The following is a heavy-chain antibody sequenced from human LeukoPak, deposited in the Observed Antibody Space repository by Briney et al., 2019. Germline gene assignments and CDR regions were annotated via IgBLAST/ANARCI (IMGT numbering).Heavy chain of an antibody. D-gene: IGHD3-3*01. CDR3: AKDHIADFWSGYYPEPFDY. Sequence: PGGSLRLSCAASGFTFSSYAMSWVRQAPGKGLEWVSAISGSGGSTYYADSVKGRFTTSRDNSKNTLYLQMNSLRAEDTAVYYCAKDHIADFWSGYYPEPFDYWGQGTLVTVSS. J-gene: IGHJ4*02. CDR1: GFTFSSYA. V-gene: IGHV3-23*01. CDR2: ISGSGGST.